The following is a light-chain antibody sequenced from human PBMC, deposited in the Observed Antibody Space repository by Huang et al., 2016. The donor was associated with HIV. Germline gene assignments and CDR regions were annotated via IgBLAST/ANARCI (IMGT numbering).Light chain of an antibody. CDR2: AAS. V-gene: IGKV3-15*01. J-gene: IGKJ2*01. CDR1: QNINSN. Sequence: ETVMTQSPAILSVSPGERSTLSCRASQNINSNLAWYQQIPCQPPRLLLYAASTRAIGIPARFSGSGSGTEFTLTINNLQSEDFAVYYCKHYNNWPPYTFGQGTKLEIK. CDR3: KHYNNWPPYT.